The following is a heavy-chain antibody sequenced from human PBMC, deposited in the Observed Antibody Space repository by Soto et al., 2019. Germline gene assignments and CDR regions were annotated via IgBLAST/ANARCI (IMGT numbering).Heavy chain of an antibody. Sequence: EVQLVESGGGLVQPGGSLRLSCAASGFTVSSNYMSWVRQAPGKGLEWVSVIYSGGSTYYADSVKGRFTISRDNSKNTLYLQMNSLRAEDTAVYYCASAGILTGYPFDYWGQGTLVTVSS. J-gene: IGHJ4*02. D-gene: IGHD3-9*01. CDR2: IYSGGST. CDR1: GFTVSSNY. CDR3: ASAGILTGYPFDY. V-gene: IGHV3-66*01.